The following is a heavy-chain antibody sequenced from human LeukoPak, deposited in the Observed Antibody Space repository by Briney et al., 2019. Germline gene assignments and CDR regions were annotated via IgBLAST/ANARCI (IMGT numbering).Heavy chain of an antibody. CDR2: IYHSGST. CDR1: GGSISSSNW. CDR3: ARVTPYYDFWSGYPLYNWFDP. J-gene: IGHJ5*02. D-gene: IGHD3-3*01. Sequence: SETLSLTCAVSGGSISSSNWWSWVRQPPGKGLEWIGEIYHSGSTNYNPSLKSRVTISVDRSKNQFSLKLSSVTAADTAVYYCARVTPYYDFWSGYPLYNWFDPWGQGTLVTVSS. V-gene: IGHV4-4*02.